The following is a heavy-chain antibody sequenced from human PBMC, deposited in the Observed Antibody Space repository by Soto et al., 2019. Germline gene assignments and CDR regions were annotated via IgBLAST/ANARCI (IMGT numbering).Heavy chain of an antibody. CDR3: PSYYASSGYYAYSFDY. V-gene: IGHV4-30-4*01. D-gene: IGHD3-22*01. CDR2: IYYSGST. J-gene: IGHJ4*01. CDR1: GGSISSGDYY. Sequence: PSETLSLTCPVSGGSISSGDYYWSWLRQPPGKGLEWIGYIYYSGSTYYNPSLKSRVTISVDTSKSQFSLKLSSVTAADTAVYYCPSYYASSGYYAYSFDYWGHGTLVTVSS.